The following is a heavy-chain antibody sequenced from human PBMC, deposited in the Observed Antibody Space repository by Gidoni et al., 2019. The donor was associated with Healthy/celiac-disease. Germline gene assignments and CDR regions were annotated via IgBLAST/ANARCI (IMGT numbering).Heavy chain of an antibody. Sequence: QLQLQESGPGLVKPSETLSLTCTVSGGSISSSSYYWGWIRQPPGKGLEWIGSIYYSGSTYYNPSLKSRVTISVDTSKNQFSLKLSSVTAADTAVYYCARRLDVKIAAAGRPPRDYWGQGTLVTVSS. CDR2: IYYSGST. J-gene: IGHJ4*02. V-gene: IGHV4-39*01. CDR3: ARRLDVKIAAAGRPPRDY. D-gene: IGHD6-13*01. CDR1: GGSISSSSYY.